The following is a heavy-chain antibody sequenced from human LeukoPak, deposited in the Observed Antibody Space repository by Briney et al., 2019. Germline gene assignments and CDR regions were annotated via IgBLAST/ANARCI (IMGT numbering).Heavy chain of an antibody. D-gene: IGHD3-22*01. CDR1: GFTFSSYG. J-gene: IGHJ3*02. V-gene: IGHV3-33*01. CDR3: ARGGYYDSSGYYYGTRPFDI. CDR2: IWYDGSNK. Sequence: GRSLRLSCAASGFTFSSYGMHWVRQAPGKGLEWVAVIWYDGSNKYYADSVKGRFTISRDNSKNTLYLQMNSLRAEDTAVYYCARGGYYDSSGYYYGTRPFDIWGRGTMVTVSS.